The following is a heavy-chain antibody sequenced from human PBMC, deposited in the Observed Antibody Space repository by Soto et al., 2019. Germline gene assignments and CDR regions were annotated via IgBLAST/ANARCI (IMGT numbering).Heavy chain of an antibody. J-gene: IGHJ6*02. D-gene: IGHD6-19*01. CDR1: GFTFTSSA. CDR3: AGGGGAVAGTYYYYGMDV. Sequence: SVKVSCKASGFTFTSSAVQWVRQARGQRLEWIGWIVVGSGNTNYAQKFQERVTITRDMSTSTAYMELSSLRSEDTAVYYCAGGGGAVAGTYYYYGMDVWGQGTTVTVSS. V-gene: IGHV1-58*01. CDR2: IVVGSGNT.